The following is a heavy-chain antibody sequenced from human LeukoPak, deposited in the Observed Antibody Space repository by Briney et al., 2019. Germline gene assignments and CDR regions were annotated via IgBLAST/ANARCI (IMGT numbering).Heavy chain of an antibody. Sequence: PGGSLRLSCAASGFTFSSYSMNWARQAPGKGLEWVSSISSSSSYIYYADSVKGRFTISRDNAKNSLYLQMNSLRAEDTAVYYCARGYNWNSRPPYYHYMDVWGKGTTVTVSS. CDR1: GFTFSSYS. D-gene: IGHD1-7*01. CDR3: ARGYNWNSRPPYYHYMDV. CDR2: ISSSSSYI. V-gene: IGHV3-21*01. J-gene: IGHJ6*03.